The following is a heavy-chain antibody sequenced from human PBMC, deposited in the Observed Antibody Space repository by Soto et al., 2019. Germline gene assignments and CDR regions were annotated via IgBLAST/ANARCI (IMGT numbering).Heavy chain of an antibody. CDR3: AREGSSTCFVY. CDR1: GFTFSSYD. CDR2: IWYDGSNK. J-gene: IGHJ4*02. Sequence: PGGSLTLSCAASGFTFSSYDMHWVRQAPGKGLEWVAVIWYDGSNKYYADSVKGRFTISRDNSKNTLYLQMISLRAEDTAVYYCAREGSSTCFVYWGQGTLVTVSS. V-gene: IGHV3-33*01. D-gene: IGHD2-2*01.